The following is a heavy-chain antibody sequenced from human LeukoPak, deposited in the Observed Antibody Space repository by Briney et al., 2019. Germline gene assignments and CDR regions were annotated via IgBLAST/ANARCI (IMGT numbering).Heavy chain of an antibody. Sequence: GGSLRLSCAASGFTFSSYSMNWVRQAPGKGLVWVSRIDSDGSSTNYADSVKGRFTISRDNAKNTLYLQMNSLRAEDTAAYYCLGGYYYSYMDVWGKGTTVTISS. J-gene: IGHJ6*03. CDR3: LGGYYYSYMDV. CDR1: GFTFSSYS. D-gene: IGHD3-16*01. CDR2: IDSDGSST. V-gene: IGHV3-74*01.